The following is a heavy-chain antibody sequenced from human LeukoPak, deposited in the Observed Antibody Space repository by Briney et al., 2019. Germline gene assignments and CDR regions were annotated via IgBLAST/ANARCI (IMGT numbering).Heavy chain of an antibody. V-gene: IGHV5-51*01. Sequence: HGESLKISCKGSGYSFTSYWIGWVRQMPGKGLEWMGIICPGDSDTRYSPSFQGQVTISADKFISTAYLQWSTLKASDTAMYYCARTFSPVDTAMDVNFDYWGQGTLVTVSS. CDR1: GYSFTSYW. J-gene: IGHJ4*02. CDR2: ICPGDSDT. CDR3: ARTFSPVDTAMDVNFDY. D-gene: IGHD5-18*01.